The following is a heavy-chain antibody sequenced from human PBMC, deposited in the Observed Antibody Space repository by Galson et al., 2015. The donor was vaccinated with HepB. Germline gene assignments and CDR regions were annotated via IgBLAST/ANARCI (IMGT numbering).Heavy chain of an antibody. CDR2: IVAGSGNT. D-gene: IGHD6-19*01. CDR3: AAEAPYRNGWAYNYSFAMDV. CDR1: GLTFINSA. J-gene: IGHJ6*02. Sequence: SVKVSCKASGLTFINSAVQWVRQARGQRLEWIGWIVAGSGNTNYAQKFQERVTISRDLSTSTAYMELSSLRSEDTAVYYCAAEAPYRNGWAYNYSFAMDVWGQGTTVTVSS. V-gene: IGHV1-58*01.